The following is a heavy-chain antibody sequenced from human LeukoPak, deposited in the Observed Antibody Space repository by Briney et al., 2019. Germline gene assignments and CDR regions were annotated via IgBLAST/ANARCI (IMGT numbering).Heavy chain of an antibody. CDR1: GGSISSYY. V-gene: IGHV4-59*01. J-gene: IGHJ6*03. D-gene: IGHD5-18*01. Sequence: SETLSLTCTVSGGSISSYYWSWIRQPPGKGLEWIGYIYYSGSTNYNPSLKSRVTISVDTSKNQFSLKLSSVTAADTAVYYCARDRHTAMVYYYYYMDVWGAGTTVTVSS. CDR2: IYYSGST. CDR3: ARDRHTAMVYYYYYMDV.